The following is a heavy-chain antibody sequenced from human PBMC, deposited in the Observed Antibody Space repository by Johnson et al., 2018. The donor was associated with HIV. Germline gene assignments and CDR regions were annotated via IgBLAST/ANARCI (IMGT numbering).Heavy chain of an antibody. V-gene: IGHV3-7*01. J-gene: IGHJ3*02. Sequence: VQLVESGGGLVQPGGSLRLSCAASGFTFKSYWMSWVRQAPGEGPEWVANIKQDGTEKYYGDSMRGRFTISRDNARNSLYLEMNELRAEDTAVYYCAKDFLHGQYTGIFDTWGQGTEVTVSS. CDR1: GFTFKSYW. D-gene: IGHD7-27*01. CDR3: AKDFLHGQYTGIFDT. CDR2: IKQDGTEK.